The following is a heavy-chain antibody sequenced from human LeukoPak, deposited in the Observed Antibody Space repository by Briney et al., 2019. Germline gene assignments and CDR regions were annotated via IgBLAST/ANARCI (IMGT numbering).Heavy chain of an antibody. D-gene: IGHD3-10*01. CDR3: ARKAYYYGSGSYYNVYYFDY. CDR1: GGSFSGYY. CDR2: INHSGST. V-gene: IGHV4-34*01. J-gene: IGHJ4*02. Sequence: KPSETLSLTCAVYGGSFSGYYWSWIRQPPGKGLEWIGEINHSGSTNYNPSLKSRVTISVDTSKNQFSLKLSSVTAADTAVYYCARKAYYYGSGSYYNVYYFDYWGQGTLVTVSS.